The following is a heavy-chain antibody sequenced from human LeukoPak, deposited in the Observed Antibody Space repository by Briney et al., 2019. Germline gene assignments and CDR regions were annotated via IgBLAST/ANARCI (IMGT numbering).Heavy chain of an antibody. Sequence: SETLSLTCAVYGGSFSGYYWSWIRQPPGKGLEWIGEINHSGSTNYNPSLKSRVTISVDTSKNQFSLKLSSVTAADTAVYYCAMTQDIVVVVAATREEYWGQGTLVTVSS. CDR1: GGSFSGYY. V-gene: IGHV4-34*01. CDR3: AMTQDIVVVVAATREEY. CDR2: INHSGST. D-gene: IGHD2-15*01. J-gene: IGHJ4*02.